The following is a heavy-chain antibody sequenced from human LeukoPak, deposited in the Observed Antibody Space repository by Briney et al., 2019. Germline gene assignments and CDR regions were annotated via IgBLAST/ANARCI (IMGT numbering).Heavy chain of an antibody. Sequence: GASVKVSCKASGYTFTNYDMNWVRQAPGQGLEWMAWMNPNSGNTGYAQKFQGRLTLTRHNSMSTAYMELRSLRSDDTAVYYCAREPGTVVNPLGAFDIWGQGTMVTVSS. V-gene: IGHV1-8*01. CDR3: AREPGTVVNPLGAFDI. CDR1: GYTFTNYD. CDR2: MNPNSGNT. J-gene: IGHJ3*02. D-gene: IGHD4-23*01.